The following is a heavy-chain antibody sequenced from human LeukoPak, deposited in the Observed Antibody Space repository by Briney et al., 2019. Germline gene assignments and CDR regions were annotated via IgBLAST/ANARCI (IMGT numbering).Heavy chain of an antibody. J-gene: IGHJ4*02. D-gene: IGHD3-10*01. CDR3: ARDLFVRTPGD. CDR1: GFTFSSNY. CDR2: IYSGGST. V-gene: IGHV3-53*01. Sequence: GGSLRLSCAASGFTFSSNYMSWVRQAPGKGLEWVSVIYSGGSTYYADSVKGRFTISRDNSKNTLYLQMNSLRAEDTAVYYCARDLFVRTPGDWGQGTLVTVSS.